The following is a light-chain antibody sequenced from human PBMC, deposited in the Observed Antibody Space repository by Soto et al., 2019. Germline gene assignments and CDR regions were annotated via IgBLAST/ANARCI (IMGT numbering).Light chain of an antibody. CDR2: END. V-gene: IGLV1-51*01. J-gene: IGLJ1*01. Sequence: QSVLSQPPSVSAAPGQKVTISCSASNSGIGNNFVSWYQHLPGAAPKLLIFENDKRPSGIPDRFSGSRSATSATLDITGLQTGDEADYYCGTWHNILSAYVIGTGTSSPS. CDR3: GTWHNILSAYV. CDR1: NSGIGNNF.